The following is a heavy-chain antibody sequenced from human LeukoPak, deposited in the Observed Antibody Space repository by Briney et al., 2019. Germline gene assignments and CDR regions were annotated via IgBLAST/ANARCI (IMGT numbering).Heavy chain of an antibody. J-gene: IGHJ4*02. V-gene: IGHV3-7*01. CDR3: ARSVGGDYEGLNLDF. D-gene: IGHD4-17*01. CDR2: IKQDGSEQ. CDR1: GFTFXDXX. Sequence: GGSLRLSCAASGFTFXDXXXNXVXQAPGXXLEWXANIKQDGSEQYYLDSVKGRFIISRANAKNSLHLLMNSLRAEDTAVYYCARSVGGDYEGLNLDFWGQGTLVTVSS.